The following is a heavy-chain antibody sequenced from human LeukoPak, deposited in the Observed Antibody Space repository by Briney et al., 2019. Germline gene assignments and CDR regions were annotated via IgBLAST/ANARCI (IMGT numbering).Heavy chain of an antibody. V-gene: IGHV3-30*03. CDR3: ARARYQPLPDY. D-gene: IGHD2-2*01. CDR1: GFTFSSYS. J-gene: IGHJ4*02. CDR2: ISYDGSNK. Sequence: GSLRLSCAASGFTFSSYSMNWVRQAPGKGLEWVSVISYDGSNKYYADSVKGRFTISRDNSKNTLYLQMNSLRAEDTAVYYCARARYQPLPDYWGQGTLVTVSS.